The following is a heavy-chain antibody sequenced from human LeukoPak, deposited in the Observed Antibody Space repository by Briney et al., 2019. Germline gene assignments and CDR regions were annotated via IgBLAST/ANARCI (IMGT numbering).Heavy chain of an antibody. CDR1: GFSLSTSGVG. V-gene: IGHV2-5*01. D-gene: IGHD2-2*02. CDR3: ARGYCSSSTSCYTFDI. J-gene: IGHJ3*02. CDR2: IYWNDDK. Sequence: SGPTLVNPTQTLTLTCTFSGFSLSTSGVGVGWIRQPPGKALEWLALIYWNDDKRDSPSLKSRLTITKDTSKNQVVLTMTNMDPVDTATYYCARGYCSSSTSCYTFDIWGQGTMVTVSS.